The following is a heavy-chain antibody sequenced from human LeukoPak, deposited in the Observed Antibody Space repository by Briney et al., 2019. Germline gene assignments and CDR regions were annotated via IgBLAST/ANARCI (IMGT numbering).Heavy chain of an antibody. CDR2: MYSGGST. V-gene: IGHV3-53*01. CDR1: GFTVSSNY. Sequence: TGGSLRLSCAASGFTVSSNYMSWVRQAPGKGLEWVSGMYSGGSTYYSDSVKGRFTISRDNSKSTLYLQMNSLRAEDTAVYYCAREAAAWGQGTLVTVSS. J-gene: IGHJ5*02. CDR3: AREAAA.